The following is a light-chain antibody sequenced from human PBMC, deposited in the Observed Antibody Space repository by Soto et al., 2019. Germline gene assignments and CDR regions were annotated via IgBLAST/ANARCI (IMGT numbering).Light chain of an antibody. CDR1: QSVSRY. CDR3: QQRSNWPPIT. Sequence: EIGLTQSPVTVSLSPGERATLSCRASQSVSRYLAWYQQKPGQAPRLLIYDASNRATGIPARFSGSGSGTDFTLTISSLEPEDFAVYYCQQRSNWPPITFGQGTRLEIK. V-gene: IGKV3-11*01. CDR2: DAS. J-gene: IGKJ5*01.